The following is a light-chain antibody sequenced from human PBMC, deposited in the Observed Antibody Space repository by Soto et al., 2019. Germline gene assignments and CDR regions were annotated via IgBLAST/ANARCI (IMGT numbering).Light chain of an antibody. CDR1: QSVLYSPNNKNY. V-gene: IGKV4-1*01. CDR2: WAS. Sequence: DIVMTQSPDSLAVSLGERATINCKSSQSVLYSPNNKNYLAWYQRKPGQPPKMLIYWASIRESGVPDRFSGSGSGTDFTLTISSLQSEDVAVYYCQQYYTNSWSFGQGTKVEIK. J-gene: IGKJ1*01. CDR3: QQYYTNSWS.